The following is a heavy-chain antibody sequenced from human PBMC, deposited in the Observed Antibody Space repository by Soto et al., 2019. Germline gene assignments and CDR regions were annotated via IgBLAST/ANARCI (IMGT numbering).Heavy chain of an antibody. J-gene: IGHJ5*02. D-gene: IGHD3-22*01. CDR1: AGSITTSY. CDR3: ASSGIVGREVNTWFDP. V-gene: IGHV4-59*01. Sequence: ASETLSLTCTVSAGSITTSYWSWIRQPLGKALEWIGYISYRGSTNYNPSLKSRLTISIDTSKSQISLKLTSMTTADTAVYYCASSGIVGREVNTWFDPWGQGTLVTVSS. CDR2: ISYRGST.